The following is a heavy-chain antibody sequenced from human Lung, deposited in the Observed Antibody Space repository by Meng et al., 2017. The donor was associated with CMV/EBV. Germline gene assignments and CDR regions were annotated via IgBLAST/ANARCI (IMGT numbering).Heavy chain of an antibody. CDR2: IKQDGSEK. CDR1: GFILSSYW. CDR3: ARNPVTNRRGSHFVC. D-gene: IGHD4-17*01. V-gene: IGHV3-7*01. J-gene: IGHJ6*01. Sequence: GESLKISCAASGFILSSYWMSWVRQAPGKGLEWVANIKQDGSEKYYVDSVRGRFTISRANAKSSLYLQMNGLRAEDTAVYYCARNPVTNRRGSHFVCWG.